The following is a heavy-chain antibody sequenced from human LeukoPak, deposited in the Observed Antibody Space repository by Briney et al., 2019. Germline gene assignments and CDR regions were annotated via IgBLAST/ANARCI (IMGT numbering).Heavy chain of an antibody. Sequence: SETLSLTCTVSGGSISSYYWSWLRQPPGKGLEWIGYIYYSGSTNYNPSLKSRVTISVDTSKNQFSLELTSATAADTAVYYCARDSSGYYNHFDYWGQGTLVTVSS. CDR3: ARDSSGYYNHFDY. CDR1: GGSISSYY. J-gene: IGHJ4*02. D-gene: IGHD3-22*01. CDR2: IYYSGST. V-gene: IGHV4-59*01.